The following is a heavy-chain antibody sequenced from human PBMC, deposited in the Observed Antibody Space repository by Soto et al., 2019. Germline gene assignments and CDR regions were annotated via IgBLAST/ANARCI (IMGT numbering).Heavy chain of an antibody. CDR3: AFYRDYYDSSGLDY. CDR2: IIPIFGTA. V-gene: IGHV1-69*13. J-gene: IGHJ4*02. CDR1: GGTFSSYA. D-gene: IGHD3-22*01. Sequence: SVKVSCKASGGTFSSYAISWVRQAPGQGLEWMGGIIPIFGTANYAQKFQGRVTITADESTSTAYMELSSLRSEDTAVYYCAFYRDYYDSSGLDYWGQGTLVTVSS.